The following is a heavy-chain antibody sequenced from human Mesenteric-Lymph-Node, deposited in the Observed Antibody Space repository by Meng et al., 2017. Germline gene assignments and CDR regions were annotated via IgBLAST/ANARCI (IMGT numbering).Heavy chain of an antibody. V-gene: IGHV3-7*01. D-gene: IGHD5-18*01. J-gene: IGHJ3*02. CDR3: VRGGKYSYGPPHHAFDI. Sequence: GESLKISCSASEIAFTYYWISWVRQPPGKGLEWVADINQDGSEKYYGDSVKGRFTISRDNAKNSLYLQMNRLRAEDTAVYYCVRGGKYSYGPPHHAFDIWGQGTMVTVAS. CDR2: INQDGSEK. CDR1: EIAFTYYW.